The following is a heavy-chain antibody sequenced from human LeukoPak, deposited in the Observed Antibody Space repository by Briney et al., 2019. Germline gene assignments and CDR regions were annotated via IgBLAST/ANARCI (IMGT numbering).Heavy chain of an antibody. CDR2: IIPIFGTA. CDR1: GGTFSSYA. CDR3: ARGLCGDCYSPLHY. V-gene: IGHV1-69*05. D-gene: IGHD2-21*02. Sequence: SVKVSCKASGGTFSSYAISWVRQALGQGLEWMGGIIPIFGTANYAQKFQGRVTITTDESTSTAYMELSSLRSEDTAVYYCARGLCGDCYSPLHYWGQGTLVTVSS. J-gene: IGHJ4*02.